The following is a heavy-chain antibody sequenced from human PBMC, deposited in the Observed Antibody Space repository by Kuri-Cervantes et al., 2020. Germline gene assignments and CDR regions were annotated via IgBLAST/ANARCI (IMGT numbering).Heavy chain of an antibody. CDR2: ITHSGGTM. D-gene: IGHD5-24*01. Sequence: GESLKISCAASGFTLSYYSMNWVRQAPGKGLEWVSHITHSGGTMYYADSVKGRFTISRDNAKNSLYLQMNSLRAEDTAVYYCAKFSREIPFDYWGQGTLVTVSS. CDR3: AKFSREIPFDY. V-gene: IGHV3-48*01. J-gene: IGHJ4*02. CDR1: GFTLSYYS.